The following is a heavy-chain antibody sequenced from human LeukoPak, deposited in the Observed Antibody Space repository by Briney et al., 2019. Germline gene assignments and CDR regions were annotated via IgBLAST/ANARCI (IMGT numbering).Heavy chain of an antibody. J-gene: IGHJ3*02. CDR2: IYYSVST. CDR3: ARAAAIDAFDI. Sequence: SDTLSLTCTVSGGSISSSSYYWGWIRQPPGEGLEWIGSIYYSVSTYYNPSLKSRVTISVNTSKNQFSLKLSSVTAADTAVYYCARAAAIDAFDIWGQGTMVTVSS. CDR1: GGSISSSSYY. D-gene: IGHD2-2*02. V-gene: IGHV4-39*01.